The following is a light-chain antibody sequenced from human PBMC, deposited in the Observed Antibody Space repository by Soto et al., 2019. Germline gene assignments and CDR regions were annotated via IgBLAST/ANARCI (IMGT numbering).Light chain of an antibody. CDR3: QKYSSVPL. CDR1: QGISNY. V-gene: IGKV1-27*01. J-gene: IGKJ3*01. Sequence: DIQMTQSPSSLSASVGDRVTITCRASQGISNYIAWYQQKPGKAPKLLIYAASTLHSGVPSRFSGSGSGTDFTLTINSLQPEDFATYSCQKYSSVPLFGPGTKVDIK. CDR2: AAS.